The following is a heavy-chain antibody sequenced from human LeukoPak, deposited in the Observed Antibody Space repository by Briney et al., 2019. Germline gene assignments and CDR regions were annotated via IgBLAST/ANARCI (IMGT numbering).Heavy chain of an antibody. CDR3: AKDGVGGCSGGSCYASYWAFDY. D-gene: IGHD2-15*01. CDR2: ISAYNGNT. CDR1: GYTFATYG. V-gene: IGHV1-18*01. J-gene: IGHJ4*02. Sequence: ASVKVSCKASGYTFATYGISWVRQAPGQGLEWMGWISAYNGNTNYAQKFQGRVTMTTDTSTSTAYLELRSLRSDDTAVYHCAKDGVGGCSGGSCYASYWAFDYWGQGTLVTVSS.